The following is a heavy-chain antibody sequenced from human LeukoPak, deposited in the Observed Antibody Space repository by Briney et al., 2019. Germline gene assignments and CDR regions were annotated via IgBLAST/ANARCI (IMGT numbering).Heavy chain of an antibody. J-gene: IGHJ4*02. V-gene: IGHV3-20*04. CDR1: GFTFDDYG. D-gene: IGHD5-18*01. CDR3: ARGPWIQLWSPIDY. Sequence: GGSLRLSCAASGFTFDDYGMSWVRQAPGKGLEWVSGINWSGGSTGYADSVKGRFTISRDNAKNSLYLQMGSLRPEDMAVYYCARGPWIQLWSPIDYWGQGTLVTVSS. CDR2: INWSGGST.